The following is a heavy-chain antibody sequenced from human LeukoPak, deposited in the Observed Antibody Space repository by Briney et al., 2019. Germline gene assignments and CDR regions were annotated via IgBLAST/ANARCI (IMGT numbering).Heavy chain of an antibody. CDR3: ARGRVDTAMDHVFDY. CDR2: MNPNSGNT. Sequence: PSVKVSCKASGYTFTGYDINWVRQATGQGLEWMGWMNPNSGNTGYAQKFQGRVTMTRNTSISTAYMELSSLRSEDTAVYYCARGRVDTAMDHVFDYWGQGTLVTVSS. CDR1: GYTFTGYD. J-gene: IGHJ4*02. D-gene: IGHD5-18*01. V-gene: IGHV1-8*01.